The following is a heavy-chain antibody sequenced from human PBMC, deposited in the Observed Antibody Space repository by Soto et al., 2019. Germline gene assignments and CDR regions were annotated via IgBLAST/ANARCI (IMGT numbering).Heavy chain of an antibody. D-gene: IGHD6-13*01. CDR2: ISYEGSNK. CDR1: GFTFSSYA. J-gene: IGHJ4*02. CDR3: ARDQSSSWPYFDY. Sequence: GGSLRLSCAASGFTFSSYAMHWVRQAPGKGLEWVEVISYEGSNKYYADSVKGQFTISRDNSKNTLYLQMHSLRAEHTAVYYCARDQSSSWPYFDYWRQGTLVPVSS. V-gene: IGHV3-30-3*01.